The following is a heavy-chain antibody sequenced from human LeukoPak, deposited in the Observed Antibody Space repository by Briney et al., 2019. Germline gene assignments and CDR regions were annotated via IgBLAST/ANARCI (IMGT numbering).Heavy chain of an antibody. CDR3: ARDVTVAGFVY. D-gene: IGHD6-19*01. CDR1: GFTFSNYW. V-gene: IGHV3-7*04. Sequence: GGSLRLSCAASGFTFSNYWMSWVRHAPRKWPEWVVHRKTDGSALRYVACVKGRFTISRDNAKNSLYLQMNSLRGEVTAVYYCARDVTVAGFVYWGRGTMVTVSS. CDR2: RKTDGSAL. J-gene: IGHJ4*02.